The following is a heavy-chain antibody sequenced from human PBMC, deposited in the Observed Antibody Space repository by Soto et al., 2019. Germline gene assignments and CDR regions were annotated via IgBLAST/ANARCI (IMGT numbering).Heavy chain of an antibody. J-gene: IGHJ4*02. CDR3: ARPTPAAYYYGSGSYLTYYYFDY. CDR2: ISSSSSYI. Sequence: EVQLVESGGGLVKPGGSLRLSCAASGFTFSSYSMNWVRQAPGKGLEWVSSISSSSSYIYYADSVKGRFTISRDNAKNSPYLKMNSLRAEDTSVYYCARPTPAAYYYGSGSYLTYYYFDYCGQGTLVTVSS. CDR1: GFTFSSYS. V-gene: IGHV3-21*01. D-gene: IGHD3-10*01.